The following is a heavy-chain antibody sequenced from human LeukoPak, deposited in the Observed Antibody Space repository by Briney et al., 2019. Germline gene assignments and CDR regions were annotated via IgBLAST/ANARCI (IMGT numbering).Heavy chain of an antibody. V-gene: IGHV4-34*01. D-gene: IGHD2-15*01. CDR3: ARVPSGYCSGGSCYLDY. J-gene: IGHJ4*02. CDR2: INHSGST. Sequence: SETLSLTCAVYGGSFSGYYWSWICQPPGKGLEWIGEINHSGSTNYNPSLKSRVTISVDTSKNQFSLKLSSVTAADTAVYYCARVPSGYCSGGSCYLDYWGQGTLVTVSS. CDR1: GGSFSGYY.